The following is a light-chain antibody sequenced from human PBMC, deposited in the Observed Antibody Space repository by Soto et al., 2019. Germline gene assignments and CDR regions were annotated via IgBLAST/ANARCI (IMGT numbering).Light chain of an antibody. CDR3: QQYGSSPPLS. CDR1: QSVSRSY. Sequence: EIVLTQSPGTLSLSPGERATLSCRASQSVSRSYFAWYQQKPGQAPRLLIYDASSRAIGIPDRFSGSGSGTDFTLTISRLEPEDFAVYYCQQYGSSPPLSFGGGTKVDIK. CDR2: DAS. V-gene: IGKV3-20*01. J-gene: IGKJ4*01.